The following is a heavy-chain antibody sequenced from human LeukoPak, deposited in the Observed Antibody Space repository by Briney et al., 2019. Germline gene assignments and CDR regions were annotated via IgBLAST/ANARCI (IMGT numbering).Heavy chain of an antibody. D-gene: IGHD4-11*01. V-gene: IGHV1-69*05. J-gene: IGHJ4*02. CDR1: GGTFSSYA. CDR3: ARGYSRNPYYFDY. Sequence: GASVKVSCKASGGTFSSYAISWVRQAPGQGLEWMGRIIPIFGTANYAQKFQGRVTITTDESTSTAYMELSSLGSEDTAVYYCARGYSRNPYYFDYWGQGTLVTVSS. CDR2: IIPIFGTA.